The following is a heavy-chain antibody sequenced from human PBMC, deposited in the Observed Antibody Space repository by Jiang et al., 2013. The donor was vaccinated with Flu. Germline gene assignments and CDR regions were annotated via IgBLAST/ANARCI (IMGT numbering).Heavy chain of an antibody. Sequence: PGLVKPSETLSLTCTVSGDSISSYYWNWIRQPPGKGLEWIGYISYSVSFTGSTNFNPSLKSRVSISVDTSKNQFSLKLSSVTAADTAVYYCASQHWDHGSGSYYMNHWGQGTLVTVSS. CDR2: ISYSVSFTGST. CDR3: ASQHWDHGSGSYYMNH. CDR1: GDSISSYY. D-gene: IGHD3-10*01. J-gene: IGHJ5*02. V-gene: IGHV4-59*12.